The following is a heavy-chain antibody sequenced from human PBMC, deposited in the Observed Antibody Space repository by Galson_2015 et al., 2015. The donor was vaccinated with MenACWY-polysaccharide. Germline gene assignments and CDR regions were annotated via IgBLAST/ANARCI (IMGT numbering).Heavy chain of an antibody. CDR1: GFSLNDYA. V-gene: IGHV3-23*01. CDR2: FSGVDGLT. D-gene: IGHD3-10*01. CDR3: ATSPSFHN. Sequence: SLRLSCAISGFSLNDYALTWLRQTPGGGLQWVSTFSGVDGLTYYEDSVKGRFTISRDPSKDAVTLQMDSLRGDDSALYYCATSPSFHNWGQGTLVTVSS. J-gene: IGHJ4*02.